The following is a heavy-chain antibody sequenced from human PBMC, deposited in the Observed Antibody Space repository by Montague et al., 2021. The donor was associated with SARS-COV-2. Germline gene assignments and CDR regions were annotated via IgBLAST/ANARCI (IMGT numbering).Heavy chain of an antibody. V-gene: IGHV4-39*07. D-gene: IGHD6-13*01. CDR1: GGSISSSSYY. CDR2: IYYSGST. CDR3: ARVGRQQMVRLSGMDV. Sequence: SETLSLICTVSGGSISSSSYYWGWIRQPPGKGLEWIGSIYYSGSTYYNPSLKSRVTISVDTSKNQFCLKLSSVTAADTAVYYCARVGRQQMVRLSGMDVWGQGTTVTVSS. J-gene: IGHJ6*02.